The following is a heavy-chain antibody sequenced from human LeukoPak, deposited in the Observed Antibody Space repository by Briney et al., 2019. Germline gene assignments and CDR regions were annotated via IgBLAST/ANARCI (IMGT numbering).Heavy chain of an antibody. D-gene: IGHD1-26*01. V-gene: IGHV4-59*08. Sequence: SETLSLTCTVSGGSISSYYWSWIRQPPGKGLEWIGDIYYTGSTNYNPSLKSRVTISVDTSKNQFSLKLRSVTAADTAVYYCARREDWFDAWGQGTLVTVSS. CDR3: ARREDWFDA. CDR2: IYYTGST. CDR1: GGSISSYY. J-gene: IGHJ5*02.